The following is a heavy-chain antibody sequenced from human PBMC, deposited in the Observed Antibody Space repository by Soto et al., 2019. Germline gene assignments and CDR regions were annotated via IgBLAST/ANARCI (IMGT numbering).Heavy chain of an antibody. CDR1: GFTFGDYW. CDR2: MTGDGRTT. D-gene: IGHD4-17*01. V-gene: IGHV3-74*03. CDR3: ATDEVDY. J-gene: IGHJ4*02. Sequence: PGGSLRLSCTASGFTFGDYWMHWVRQPPGKGPEWVSRMTGDGRTTQYADSVKGRFTASRDNAKSTLYWQMNSLRAEDTAVYYCATDEVDYWGPGPLVTVSS.